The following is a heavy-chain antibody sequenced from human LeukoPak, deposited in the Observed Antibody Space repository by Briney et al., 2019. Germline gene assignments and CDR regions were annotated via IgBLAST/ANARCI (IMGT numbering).Heavy chain of an antibody. CDR1: GYTLTELS. CDR3: ATGLKYYYGSGDNY. D-gene: IGHD3-10*01. V-gene: IGHV1-24*01. CDR2: FDPEDGET. Sequence: ASVKVSCKVSGYTLTELSMHWVRQAPGKGLEWMGGFDPEDGETIYAQKFQGRVTMTGDTSTDTAYMELSSLRSEDTAVYYCATGLKYYYGSGDNYWGQGTLVTVSS. J-gene: IGHJ4*02.